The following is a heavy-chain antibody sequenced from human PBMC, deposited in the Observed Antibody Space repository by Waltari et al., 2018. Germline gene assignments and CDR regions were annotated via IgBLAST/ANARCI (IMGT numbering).Heavy chain of an antibody. CDR2: SKPNRGGT. Sequence: QVQLVQSGAEVKKPGASVKVSCKASGYTFTGYYLHWVRQAPGQGREWKRWSKPNRGGTNYGQKGQGRVTMTRDTSSSTAYMGLSRLRTDGTAVYYCARGPVLVRGGDYWGQGTLVTVSS. D-gene: IGHD3-3*01. V-gene: IGHV1-2*02. J-gene: IGHJ4*02. CDR3: ARGPVLVRGGDY. CDR1: GYTFTGYY.